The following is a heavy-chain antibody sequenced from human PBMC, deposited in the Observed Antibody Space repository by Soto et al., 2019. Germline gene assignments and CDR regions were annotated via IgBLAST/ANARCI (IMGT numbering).Heavy chain of an antibody. Sequence: ASQLKSHPRTVAEGSIVNFYCRRIRQPPGKGLEWIGYIYYSGSTNYNPSLKSRVTISVDTSKNQFSLKLSSVTAADSAVYEYARHDDRSESDYRVQGTLVP. D-gene: IGHD3-10*01. J-gene: IGHJ4*02. CDR2: IYYSGST. CDR1: EGSIVNFY. V-gene: IGHV4-59*08. CDR3: ARHDDRSESDY.